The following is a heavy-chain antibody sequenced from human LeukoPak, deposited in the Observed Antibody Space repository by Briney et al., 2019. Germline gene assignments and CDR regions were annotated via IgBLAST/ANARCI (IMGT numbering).Heavy chain of an antibody. CDR3: ARRGRITMVRGVITNSFFDY. Sequence: SETLSLTCAVYGGSFSGYYWSWIRQPPGKGLEWIGEINHSGSTNYNPSLKSRVTISVDTSKNQFSLKLSSVTAADTAVYYCARRGRITMVRGVITNSFFDYWGQGTLVTVSS. CDR2: INHSGST. V-gene: IGHV4-34*01. D-gene: IGHD3-10*01. J-gene: IGHJ4*02. CDR1: GGSFSGYY.